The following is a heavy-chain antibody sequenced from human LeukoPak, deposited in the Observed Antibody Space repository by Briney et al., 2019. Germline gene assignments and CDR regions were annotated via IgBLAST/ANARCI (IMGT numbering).Heavy chain of an antibody. Sequence: GGSLRLSCAASGFTFSSYGMHWVRQAPGKGLEWVAFIRYDGSNKYYADSVKGRFTISRDNSKNTLYLQMNSLRAEDTAVYYCAKGKDSSSSSYYYYYMDVWGKGPRSPSP. J-gene: IGHJ6*03. CDR2: IRYDGSNK. CDR3: AKGKDSSSSSYYYYYMDV. V-gene: IGHV3-30*02. D-gene: IGHD6-6*01. CDR1: GFTFSSYG.